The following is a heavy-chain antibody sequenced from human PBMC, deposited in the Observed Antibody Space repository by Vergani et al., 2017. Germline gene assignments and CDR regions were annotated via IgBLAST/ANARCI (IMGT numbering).Heavy chain of an antibody. J-gene: IGHJ6*02. CDR2: IYSTGST. Sequence: QVQLEESGPGLVKPSETLSLTCTVSGGSFNTYYWSWIRQSPGKELEWIGYIYSTGSTNYNPPLNSRVTMSVDTSKNQFSLKLRSVTAADTAVYFCARVMYRDEASTGYRLEGMDIWGQGTTVTISS. V-gene: IGHV4-59*13. D-gene: IGHD3-9*01. CDR1: GGSFNTYY. CDR3: ARVMYRDEASTGYRLEGMDI.